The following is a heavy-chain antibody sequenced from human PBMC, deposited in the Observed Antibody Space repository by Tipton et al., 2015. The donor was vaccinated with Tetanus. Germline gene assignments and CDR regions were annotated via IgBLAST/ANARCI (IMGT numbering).Heavy chain of an antibody. CDR3: ARHKSGYFTFFDY. D-gene: IGHD3-3*01. CDR2: IYFSGDT. V-gene: IGHV4-39*01. J-gene: IGHJ4*02. Sequence: TLSLTCTVSGGSITGSSNYWSWIRQPPGKGLEWIGSIYFSGDTYSNPSLKSRVTMSVDTSKNQFSLRLSSVTAADTAVYYCARHKSGYFTFFDYWGQGTLVTVSS. CDR1: GGSITGSSNY.